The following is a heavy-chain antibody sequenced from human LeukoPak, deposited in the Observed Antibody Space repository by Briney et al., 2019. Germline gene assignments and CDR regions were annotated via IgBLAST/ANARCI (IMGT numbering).Heavy chain of an antibody. CDR3: ARGPHGGFVIIPTEF. V-gene: IGHV3-30*04. CDR2: ISYDGTNK. Sequence: GGSLRLSCAASGFTFSSYSIHWVRQAPGKGLEWVAVISYDGTNKYYADSVKGRFTISRDNSKNTLFLQMNSLRVEDTAVYYCARGPHGGFVIIPTEFWGQGTLVTVSS. D-gene: IGHD3-3*01. CDR1: GFTFSSYS. J-gene: IGHJ4*02.